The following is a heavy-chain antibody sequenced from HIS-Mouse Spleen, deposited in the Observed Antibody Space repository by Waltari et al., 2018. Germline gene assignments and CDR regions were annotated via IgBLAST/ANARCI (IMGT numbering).Heavy chain of an antibody. V-gene: IGHV4-39*07. CDR2: SYYSGST. CDR3: AREIPYSSSWYDWYFDL. Sequence: QLQLQESGPGLVKPSETLSLTCTVSGGSISSSRYYWGWIRQPPGKGWEWIGSSYYSGSTCDNPSIKSRGTISVDTSKNQFSLKLSSVTAADTAVYYCAREIPYSSSWYDWYFDLWGRGTLVTVSS. D-gene: IGHD6-13*01. J-gene: IGHJ2*01. CDR1: GGSISSSRYY.